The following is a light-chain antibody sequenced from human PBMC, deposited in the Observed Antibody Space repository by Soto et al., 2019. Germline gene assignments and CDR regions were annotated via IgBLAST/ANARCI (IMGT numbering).Light chain of an antibody. J-gene: IGKJ1*01. CDR2: NSS. CDR1: QSVRSNY. CDR3: QQYRDLPQT. V-gene: IGKV3-20*01. Sequence: EIVLTQSPGTLSLSPGERVTLSCRASQSVRSNYLAWYQQKPGQAPRLLIYNSSTRATGIPDRFSGSGSGTDFTLTISRLEPEDFALYYCQQYRDLPQTFGQGTK.